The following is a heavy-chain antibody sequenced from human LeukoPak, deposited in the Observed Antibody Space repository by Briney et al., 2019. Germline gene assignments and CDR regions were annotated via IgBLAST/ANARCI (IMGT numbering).Heavy chain of an antibody. CDR1: GFTFSSYG. D-gene: IGHD5-18*01. Sequence: PGGSLRLSCAASGFTFSSYGMHWVRQAPGKGLEWVAVIWYDGSNKYYADSVKGRFTISRDNSKNTLYLQMNSLRAEDTAVYYCARSSVDTAFDPWGQGTLVTVS. CDR2: IWYDGSNK. V-gene: IGHV3-33*01. CDR3: ARSSVDTAFDP. J-gene: IGHJ5*02.